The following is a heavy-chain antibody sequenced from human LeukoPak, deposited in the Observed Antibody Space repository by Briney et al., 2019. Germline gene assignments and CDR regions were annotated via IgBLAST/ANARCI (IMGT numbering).Heavy chain of an antibody. J-gene: IGHJ4*02. D-gene: IGHD2-2*01. CDR1: GGSISSGSYY. Sequence: SETLSLTCTVSGGSISSGSYYWSWIRQPPGKGLEWIGYIYYIGSTNYNPSLKSRVTVSVDTSKNQFSLNLSSVTAADTALYYCARDAVVPASLLDYWGQGTLVTVSS. V-gene: IGHV4-61*01. CDR3: ARDAVVPASLLDY. CDR2: IYYIGST.